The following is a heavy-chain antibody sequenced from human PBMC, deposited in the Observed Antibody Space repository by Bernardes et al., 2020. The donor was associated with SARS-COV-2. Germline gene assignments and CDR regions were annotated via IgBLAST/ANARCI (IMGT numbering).Heavy chain of an antibody. CDR2: IWYDGSNK. CDR1: GFTFSSYG. CDR3: AREGIYGSGSPSGMDV. D-gene: IGHD3-10*01. V-gene: IGHV3-33*01. J-gene: IGHJ6*02. Sequence: LRLSCAASGFTFSSYGMHWVRQAPGKGLEWVAVIWYDGSNKYYADSVKGRFTISRDNSKNTLYLQMNSLRAEDTAVYYCAREGIYGSGSPSGMDVWGQVTTVTVSS.